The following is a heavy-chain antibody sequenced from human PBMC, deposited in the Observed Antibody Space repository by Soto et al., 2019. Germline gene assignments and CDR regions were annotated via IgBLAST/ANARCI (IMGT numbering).Heavy chain of an antibody. CDR1: GFTFSNYA. V-gene: IGHV3-23*01. Sequence: EVQLLESGGGLVQPGGSLRLSCAASGFTFSNYAMTWVRQAPGKGLEWVSTISGSGDNTYYADSVRGRFTISRDNSKNTLYRQMNCLRADDTAVYYCAKRPLAARHTDYWGQGTLVTVSS. J-gene: IGHJ4*02. CDR3: AKRPLAARHTDY. CDR2: ISGSGDNT. D-gene: IGHD6-6*01.